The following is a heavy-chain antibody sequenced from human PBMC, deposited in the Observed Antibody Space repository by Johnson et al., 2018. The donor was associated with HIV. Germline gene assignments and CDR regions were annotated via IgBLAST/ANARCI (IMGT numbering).Heavy chain of an antibody. Sequence: WVSVIYSGGTVVYYADSVKGRFTISRDNAKNSLYLQMNSLRADDTAVYYCARGGSDVFDIWGRGTMVTVSS. CDR2: IYSGGTVV. CDR3: ARGGSDVFDI. V-gene: IGHV3-11*04. D-gene: IGHD3-16*01. J-gene: IGHJ3*02.